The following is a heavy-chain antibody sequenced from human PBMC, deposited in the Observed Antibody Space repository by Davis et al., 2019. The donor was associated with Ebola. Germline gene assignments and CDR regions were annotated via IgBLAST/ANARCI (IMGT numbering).Heavy chain of an antibody. CDR2: INWNGGST. CDR1: GFTFDDYG. J-gene: IGHJ3*02. Sequence: GESLKISCAASGFTFDDYGMSWVRQAPGKGLEWVSGINWNGGSTGYADSVKGRFTISRDNAKNSLCLQMNSLRAEDTALYHCARAYSSGWGDAFDIWGQGTMVTVSS. D-gene: IGHD6-19*01. CDR3: ARAYSSGWGDAFDI. V-gene: IGHV3-20*01.